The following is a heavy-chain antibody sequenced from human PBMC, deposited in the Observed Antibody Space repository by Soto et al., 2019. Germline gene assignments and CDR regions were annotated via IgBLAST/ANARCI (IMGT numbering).Heavy chain of an antibody. J-gene: IGHJ4*02. D-gene: IGHD3-22*01. Sequence: QVQLVESGGGVVQPGRSLRLSCAVSGFTFSSYGMHWVRQAPGKGLEWVAHISYDGSNEHYVDSVKGRFTISRDNSKNTLYLQMNSLRDEDTSVYYCANDTYYHDRSGYYIFAYWGQGTMVTVSS. CDR1: GFTFSSYG. V-gene: IGHV3-30*18. CDR3: ANDTYYHDRSGYYIFAY. CDR2: ISYDGSNE.